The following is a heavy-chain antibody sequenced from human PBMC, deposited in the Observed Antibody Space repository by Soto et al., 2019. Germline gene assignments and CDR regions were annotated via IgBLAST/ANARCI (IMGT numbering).Heavy chain of an antibody. CDR2: LYNTGST. D-gene: IGHD2-21*02. V-gene: IGHV4-59*01. J-gene: IGHJ6*02. CDR1: GGSISRYY. Sequence: SETLSLTCTVSGGSISRYYWSWIRQPPGKGLEWIGYLYNTGSTIYNPSLKSRVTISVDTSKNQFPLKLNSLTAADTAVYYCARDLWGYCGTDCYPLDVWGQGTTVTVS. CDR3: ARDLWGYCGTDCYPLDV.